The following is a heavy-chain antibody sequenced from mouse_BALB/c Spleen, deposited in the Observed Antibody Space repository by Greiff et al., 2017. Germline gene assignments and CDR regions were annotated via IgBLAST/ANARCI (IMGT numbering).Heavy chain of an antibody. D-gene: IGHD1-1*01. CDR2: ISSGSRTI. CDR3: ARWGTTRPYYAMDY. Sequence: EVMLVESGGGLVQPGGSRKLSCAASGFTFSSFGMHWVRQAPEKGLEWVAYISSGSRTIYYADTVKGRFTISRSNPKNTLFLQMTSLRSEDTAIYYCARWGTTRPYYAMDYWGQGTSVTVSS. V-gene: IGHV5-17*02. J-gene: IGHJ4*01. CDR1: GFTFSSFG.